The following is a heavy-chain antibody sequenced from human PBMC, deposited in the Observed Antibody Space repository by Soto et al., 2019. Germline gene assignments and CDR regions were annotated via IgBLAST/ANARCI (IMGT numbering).Heavy chain of an antibody. Sequence: GGSLRLPCAASGFTFSNAWMNWVRQAPGKGLEWDGSIKSKTDGGTTDYAAPVKGRYTISRDDSKNTLYLQMDSLKTEDTAVYYCTTDHGGYCSGGSCYPYYYYGMDVWGQGTTVTVSS. D-gene: IGHD2-15*01. J-gene: IGHJ6*02. CDR3: TTDHGGYCSGGSCYPYYYYGMDV. V-gene: IGHV3-15*07. CDR2: IKSKTDGGTT. CDR1: GFTFSNAW.